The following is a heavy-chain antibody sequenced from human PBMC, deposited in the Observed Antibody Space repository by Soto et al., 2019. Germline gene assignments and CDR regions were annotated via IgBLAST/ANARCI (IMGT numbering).Heavy chain of an antibody. CDR2: IYYSGST. CDR3: ARLYDFDWHSVGWFDP. D-gene: IGHD3-9*01. Sequence: PSETLSLTCTVSGGSISSYYWSWIRQPPGKGLEWIGYIYYSGSTNYNPSLKSRVTISVDTSKNQFSLKLSSVTAADTAVYYCARLYDFDWHSVGWFDPWGQGTLVTVS. V-gene: IGHV4-59*08. J-gene: IGHJ5*02. CDR1: GGSISSYY.